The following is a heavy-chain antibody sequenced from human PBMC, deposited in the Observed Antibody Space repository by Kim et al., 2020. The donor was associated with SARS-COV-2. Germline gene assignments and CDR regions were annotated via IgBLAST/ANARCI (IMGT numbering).Heavy chain of an antibody. Sequence: GGSLRLSCAASGFTFSSYSMNWVRQAPGKGLEWVSYISSSSSTIYYADSVKGRFTISRDNAKNSLYLQMNSLRDEDTAVYYCARNRPDGSGSYYSGFDPWGREPWSPSPQ. V-gene: IGHV3-48*02. CDR3: ARNRPDGSGSYYSGFDP. CDR2: ISSSSSTI. D-gene: IGHD3-10*01. J-gene: IGHJ5*02. CDR1: GFTFSSYS.